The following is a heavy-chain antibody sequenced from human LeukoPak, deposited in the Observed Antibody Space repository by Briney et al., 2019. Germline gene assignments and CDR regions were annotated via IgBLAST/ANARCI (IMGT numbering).Heavy chain of an antibody. CDR1: GFTFSNYW. V-gene: IGHV3-74*01. CDR3: ASLGGNLGY. Sequence: GGSLRLSCAASGFTFSNYWMLWVRQAPGKGLVWVSRVNSDGSSTIYADSVKGRFTISRDNAKRTVYLQMNSLRDEDTAVYYCASLGGNLGYWGQGTLVTVSS. CDR2: VNSDGSST. J-gene: IGHJ4*02. D-gene: IGHD4-23*01.